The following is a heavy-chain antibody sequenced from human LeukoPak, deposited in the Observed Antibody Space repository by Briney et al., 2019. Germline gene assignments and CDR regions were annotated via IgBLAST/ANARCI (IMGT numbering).Heavy chain of an antibody. D-gene: IGHD1-26*01. Sequence: PGGSLRLSCAASGFTFDNCAMHWVRQAPGKGLEWVSGINWSGGNIGYADSVKGRFTISRDNAKNSLYLQMNSLRVDDMAFYYCTRDRSGSYIGGSFHIWGQGTMVTVSS. CDR2: INWSGGNI. J-gene: IGHJ3*02. CDR1: GFTFDNCA. CDR3: TRDRSGSYIGGSFHI. V-gene: IGHV3-9*03.